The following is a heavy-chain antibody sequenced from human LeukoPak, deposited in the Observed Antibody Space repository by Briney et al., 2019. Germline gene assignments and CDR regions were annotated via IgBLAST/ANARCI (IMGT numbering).Heavy chain of an antibody. CDR3: ARDAKELWFGESPLDY. CDR2: INPNSGGT. CDR1: GYTFTGYY. D-gene: IGHD3-10*01. V-gene: IGHV1-2*02. J-gene: IGHJ4*02. Sequence: ASVKVSCKASGYTFTGYYMHWVRQAPGQGLEWMGWINPNSGGTNYAQKFQGRVTMTRDTSISTAYMELSRLRSDDTAVYYCARDAKELWFGESPLDYWGQGTLVTVSS.